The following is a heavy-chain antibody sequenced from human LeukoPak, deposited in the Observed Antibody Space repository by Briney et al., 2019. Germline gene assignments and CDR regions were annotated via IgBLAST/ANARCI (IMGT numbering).Heavy chain of an antibody. CDR2: ISAYDGNT. Sequence: GASVKVSCKASGYTFTSYGISWVRQAPGQGLEWMGWISAYDGNTNYAQNLQGRVTMTTDTSTNTAYMELRSLRSDDTAVYHCARAPGGYYYYMDVWGKGTTVTVSS. CDR1: GYTFTSYG. V-gene: IGHV1-18*01. J-gene: IGHJ6*03. CDR3: ARAPGGYYYYMDV.